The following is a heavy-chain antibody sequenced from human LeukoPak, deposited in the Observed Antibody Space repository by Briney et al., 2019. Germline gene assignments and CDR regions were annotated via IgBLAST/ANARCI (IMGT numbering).Heavy chain of an antibody. V-gene: IGHV4-34*01. CDR2: INHSGST. J-gene: IGHJ4*02. CDR1: GGSFSGYY. Sequence: SETLSLTCAVYGGSFSGYYWSWICQPPGKGLEWIGEINHSGSTNYNPSLKSRVTISVDTSKNQFSLKLSSVTAADTAVYYCARGWRYYYDSGSYYLDYWGQGTLVTVSS. CDR3: ARGWRYYYDSGSYYLDY. D-gene: IGHD3-10*01.